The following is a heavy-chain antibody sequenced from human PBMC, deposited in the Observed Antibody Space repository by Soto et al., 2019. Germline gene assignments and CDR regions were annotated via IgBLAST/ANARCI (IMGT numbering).Heavy chain of an antibody. CDR3: ARDNPLKTAAAGTFWFDP. CDR2: IYYSGST. Sequence: TLSLTCTVSGGSISSSYWSWIRQPPGKGLEWIGYIYYSGSTNYNPSLKSRVTISVDTSKNQFSLKLSSVTAADTAVYYCARDNPLKTAAAGTFWFDPWGQGTLVTVSS. CDR1: GGSISSSY. D-gene: IGHD6-13*01. J-gene: IGHJ5*02. V-gene: IGHV4-59*01.